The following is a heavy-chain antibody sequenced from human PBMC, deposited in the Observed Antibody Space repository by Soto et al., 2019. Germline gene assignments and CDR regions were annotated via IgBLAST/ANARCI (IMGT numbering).Heavy chain of an antibody. J-gene: IGHJ6*03. CDR1: GGSFSGYY. CDR2: INHSGST. CDR3: ARGRVVVPAAQYYYYYYMDV. Sequence: TSETLSLTCAVYGGSFSGYYWSWIRQPPGKGLEWIGEINHSGSTNYNPSLKSRVTISVDTSKNQFSLKLSSVTAADTAVYYCARGRVVVPAAQYYYYYYMDVWGKGTTVTVSS. D-gene: IGHD2-2*01. V-gene: IGHV4-34*01.